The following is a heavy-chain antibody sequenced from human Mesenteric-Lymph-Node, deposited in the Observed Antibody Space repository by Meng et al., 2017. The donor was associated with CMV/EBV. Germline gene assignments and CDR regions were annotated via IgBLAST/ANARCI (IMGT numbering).Heavy chain of an antibody. J-gene: IGHJ4*02. Sequence: GESLKISCAASGFTFSDYYMSWIRQAPGKGLEWVSFISGSGSTMNYADYVKGRFAIARDNAKNSLYLHMNSLRAEDTAVYYCARGLRIFGVVRPEFGYWGQGTLVTVSS. D-gene: IGHD3-3*01. V-gene: IGHV3-11*01. CDR2: ISGSGSTM. CDR1: GFTFSDYY. CDR3: ARGLRIFGVVRPEFGY.